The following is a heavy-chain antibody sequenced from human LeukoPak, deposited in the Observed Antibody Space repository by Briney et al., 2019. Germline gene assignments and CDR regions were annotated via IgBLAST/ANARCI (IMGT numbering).Heavy chain of an antibody. V-gene: IGHV1-2*02. Sequence: GASVKVSCKASGYSFTGYYMHWVRQAPGQGPEWMGWINPNSGGTNYAQKFQGRVTMTRDTSISTAYMELSRLRSDDTAVYYCARVVKSPGYNSSWYSYWGQGTLVTVSS. CDR1: GYSFTGYY. J-gene: IGHJ4*02. CDR3: ARVVKSPGYNSSWYSY. D-gene: IGHD6-13*01. CDR2: INPNSGGT.